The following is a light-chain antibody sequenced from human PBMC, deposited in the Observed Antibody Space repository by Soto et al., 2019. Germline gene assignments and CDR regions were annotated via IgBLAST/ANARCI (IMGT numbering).Light chain of an antibody. CDR3: IQCFISPLT. Sequence: AIQMTQSPSSLSSSLGDSVTLTCRASQGITGDLGWYQQKPGKAPKLLISATATLRSGVPSRFSGRGSGTKFSPPISSLQPEDFSTEYCIQCFISPLTFGQGTKVEL. CDR1: QGITGD. CDR2: ATA. J-gene: IGKJ1*01. V-gene: IGKV1-6*01.